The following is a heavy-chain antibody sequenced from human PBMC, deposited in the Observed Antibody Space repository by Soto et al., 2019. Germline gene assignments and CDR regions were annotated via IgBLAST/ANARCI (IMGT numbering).Heavy chain of an antibody. D-gene: IGHD2-15*01. CDR1: GGTFSSYA. Sequence: QVQLVQSGAEVKKPGSSVKVSCKASGGTFSSYAISWVRQAPGQGLEWMGGIIPIFGTANYAQKFQGRVTITADESXXTXYXALSSLRSEDTAVYYCARMAGGGGNCYPNLYWYFDLWGRGTLVTVSS. CDR2: IIPIFGTA. V-gene: IGHV1-69*12. CDR3: ARMAGGGGNCYPNLYWYFDL. J-gene: IGHJ2*01.